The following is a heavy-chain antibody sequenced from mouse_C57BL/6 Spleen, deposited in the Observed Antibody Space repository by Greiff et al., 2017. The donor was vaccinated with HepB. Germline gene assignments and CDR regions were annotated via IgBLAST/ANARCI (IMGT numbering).Heavy chain of an antibody. CDR1: GYTFTSYW. Sequence: QVQLQQPGAELVRPGSSVKLSCKASGYTFTSYWMHWVKQRPIQGLEWIGNIDPSDSETHYNQKFKDKATLTVDKSSSTAYMQLSSLTSEDSAVYYGARGIYGSSSGFAYWGQVTLVTVSA. CDR3: ARGIYGSSSGFAY. V-gene: IGHV1-52*01. D-gene: IGHD1-1*01. CDR2: IDPSDSET. J-gene: IGHJ3*01.